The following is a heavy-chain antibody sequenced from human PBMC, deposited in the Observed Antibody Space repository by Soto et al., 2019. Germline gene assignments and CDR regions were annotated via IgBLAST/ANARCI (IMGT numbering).Heavy chain of an antibody. CDR2: MNPNSGNT. CDR1: GYTFTSYD. J-gene: IGHJ6*02. CDR3: ARAGIMITSLYYYGMDV. V-gene: IGHV1-8*01. Sequence: ASVKVSCRASGYTFTSYDINWVRQATGQGLEWMGWMNPNSGNTGYAQKFQGRVTMTRNTSISTAYMELSSLRSEDTAVYYCARAGIMITSLYYYGMDVWGQGTTVTVSS. D-gene: IGHD3-16*01.